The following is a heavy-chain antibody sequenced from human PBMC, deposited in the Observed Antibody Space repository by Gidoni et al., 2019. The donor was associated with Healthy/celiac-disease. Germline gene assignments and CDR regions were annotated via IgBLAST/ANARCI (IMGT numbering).Heavy chain of an antibody. V-gene: IGHV1-69*01. Sequence: QVQLVQSGAVVKKPGSSVKVSCTASGGTFTSYAISWVRQAPGQGLEWMVGIIPIFGTANYAQKFQGRVTITADESTSTAYMELSSLRSEDTAVYYCASPASSGYYYWFDPWGQGTLVTVSS. CDR2: IIPIFGTA. CDR3: ASPASSGYYYWFDP. D-gene: IGHD3-22*01. CDR1: GGTFTSYA. J-gene: IGHJ5*02.